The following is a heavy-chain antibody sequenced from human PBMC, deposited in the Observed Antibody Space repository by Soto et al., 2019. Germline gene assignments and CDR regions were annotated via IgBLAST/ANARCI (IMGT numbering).Heavy chain of an antibody. CDR1: GFTFSSYA. V-gene: IGHV3-23*01. CDR3: ASSPIYYDSSGYYYYDY. J-gene: IGHJ4*02. Sequence: EVQLLESGGGLVQPGGSPRLSCAASGFTFSSYAMSWVRQAPGKGLEWVSAISGSGGSTYYADSVKGRFTISRDNSKNTLYLQMNSLRAEDTAVYYCASSPIYYDSSGYYYYDYWGQGTLVTVSS. CDR2: ISGSGGST. D-gene: IGHD3-22*01.